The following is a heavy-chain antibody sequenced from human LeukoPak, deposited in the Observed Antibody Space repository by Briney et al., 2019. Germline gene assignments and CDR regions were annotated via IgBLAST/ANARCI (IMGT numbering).Heavy chain of an antibody. CDR2: IDWDDDK. Sequence: ESGPTLVNPTQTLTLTCTFSGFSLSTSGVGVGWIRQPPGKALEWLARIDWDDDKYYSTSLKTRLTISKDTSKNQVVLTMTNMDPVDTATYYCARIGDYDSSGYYYGPDYWGQGTLVTVSS. CDR1: GFSLSTSGVG. J-gene: IGHJ4*02. CDR3: ARIGDYDSSGYYYGPDY. D-gene: IGHD3-22*01. V-gene: IGHV2-70*11.